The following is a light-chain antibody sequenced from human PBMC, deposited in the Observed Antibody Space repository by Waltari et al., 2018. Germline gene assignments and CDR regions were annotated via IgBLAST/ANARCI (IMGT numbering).Light chain of an antibody. Sequence: DIQMTQSPSSLSASVGDRVTITCQASQDISKYLNWYQQKPGQAPKLLIYDASNLETGVPSRFSGSGSETDFTFTISSLQPEDIATYYCQQYEILPWTFGQGTKVEIK. J-gene: IGKJ1*01. CDR1: QDISKY. CDR2: DAS. CDR3: QQYEILPWT. V-gene: IGKV1-33*01.